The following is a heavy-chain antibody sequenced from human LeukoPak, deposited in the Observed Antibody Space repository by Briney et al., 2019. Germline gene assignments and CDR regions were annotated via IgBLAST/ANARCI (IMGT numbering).Heavy chain of an antibody. CDR2: ISWNSGSI. J-gene: IGHJ6*02. CDR3: AKDRARIVAYGMDV. Sequence: GGSLRLSCAASGFTFDDYAMHWVRQAPGKGLEWVSGISWNSGSIGYADSVKGRFTISRVNAKNSLYLQMNSLRAEDTALYYCAKDRARIVAYGMDVWGQGTTVTVSS. CDR1: GFTFDDYA. D-gene: IGHD5-12*01. V-gene: IGHV3-9*01.